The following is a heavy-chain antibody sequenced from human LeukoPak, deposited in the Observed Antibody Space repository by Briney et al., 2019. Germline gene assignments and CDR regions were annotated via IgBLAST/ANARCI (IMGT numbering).Heavy chain of an antibody. CDR2: ISYDGSNK. V-gene: IGHV3-30*18. D-gene: IGHD3-10*01. CDR3: AKGLWFGELLYLDY. CDR1: GFTFSSYG. J-gene: IGHJ4*02. Sequence: GGSLRLSCAASGFTFSSYGMRWVRQAPGKGLEWVAVISYDGSNKYYADSVKGRFTISRDNSKNTLYLQMNSLRAEDTAVYYCAKGLWFGELLYLDYWGQGTLVTVSS.